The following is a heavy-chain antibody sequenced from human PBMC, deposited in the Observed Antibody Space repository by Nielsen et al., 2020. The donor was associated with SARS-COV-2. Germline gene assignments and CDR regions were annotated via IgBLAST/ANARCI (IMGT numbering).Heavy chain of an antibody. V-gene: IGHV5-51*01. J-gene: IGHJ6*02. CDR3: ARRTRGIAAAGTAYYYGMDV. CDR2: IYPGDSDT. D-gene: IGHD6-13*01. CDR1: GYSFTSYW. Sequence: GGSLRLSCKGSGYSFTSYWIGWVRQMPGKGLEWMGIIYPGDSDTRYSPSFQGQVTISADKSISTAYLQWSSLKASDTAMYYCARRTRGIAAAGTAYYYGMDVWGQGSTVTVSS.